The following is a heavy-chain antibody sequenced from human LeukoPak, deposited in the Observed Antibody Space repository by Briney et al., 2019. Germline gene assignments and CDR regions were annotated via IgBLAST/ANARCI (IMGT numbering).Heavy chain of an antibody. Sequence: PGGSPRLSCAASGFTFSSYGMHWVRQAPGKGLEWVAFIRYDGSNKYYADSVKGRFTISRDNSKNTLYLQMNSLRAEDTAVYYCAKELTIVVVPAAEKALDYWGQGTLVTVSS. V-gene: IGHV3-30*02. CDR2: IRYDGSNK. CDR1: GFTFSSYG. J-gene: IGHJ4*02. CDR3: AKELTIVVVPAAEKALDY. D-gene: IGHD2-2*01.